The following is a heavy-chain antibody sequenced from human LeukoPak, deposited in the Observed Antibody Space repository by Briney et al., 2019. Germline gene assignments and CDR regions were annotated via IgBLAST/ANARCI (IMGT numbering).Heavy chain of an antibody. V-gene: IGHV3-23*01. CDR2: ISGSGGST. J-gene: IGHJ5*02. CDR3: AKDCKGGSCYSGSFNWFDP. D-gene: IGHD2-15*01. CDR1: GFTFSTYA. Sequence: GGSLRLSCAASGFTFSTYAMSWVRQAPGKGLEWVSAISGSGGSTYYADSVKGRFTISRDNSKNTLYLQMNSLRAEDTAVYYCAKDCKGGSCYSGSFNWFDPWGQGTLVTVSS.